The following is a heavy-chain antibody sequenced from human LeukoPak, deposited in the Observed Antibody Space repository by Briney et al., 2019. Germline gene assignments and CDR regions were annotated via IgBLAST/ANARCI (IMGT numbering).Heavy chain of an antibody. CDR1: GRSFSGYY. CDR2: INHSGST. J-gene: IGHJ3*02. CDR3: ARGGYSSGWQYRPGFRYLRGFDI. D-gene: IGHD6-19*01. Sequence: PSETLSLTCAVYGRSFSGYYWSWIRQPPGKGLEWIGEINHSGSTNYNPSLKSRVTISVDTSKNQFSLKLSSVTAADTAVYYCARGGYSSGWQYRPGFRYLRGFDIWGQGTMVTVSS. V-gene: IGHV4-34*01.